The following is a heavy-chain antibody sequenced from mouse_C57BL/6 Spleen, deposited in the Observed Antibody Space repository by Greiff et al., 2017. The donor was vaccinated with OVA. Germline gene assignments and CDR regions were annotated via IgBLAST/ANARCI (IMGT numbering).Heavy chain of an antibody. D-gene: IGHD1-1*01. Sequence: EVMLVESGGDLVKPGGSLKLSCAASGFTFSNYGMSWVRQTPDKRLEWVATISSGGSYPYYPDSVKGRFTISRDNAKNTLYLQMSSLKSEDTAMYYCARRGYDYYGFAYWGQGTLVTVSA. J-gene: IGHJ3*01. CDR3: ARRGYDYYGFAY. CDR2: ISSGGSYP. CDR1: GFTFSNYG. V-gene: IGHV5-6*02.